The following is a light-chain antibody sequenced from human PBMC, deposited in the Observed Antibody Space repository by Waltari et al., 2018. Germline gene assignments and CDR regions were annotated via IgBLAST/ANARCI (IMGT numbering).Light chain of an antibody. Sequence: QSALTQPPSASGSPGQSVTISCTGTSSDVGGYNYVSRYQQHPGKAPKLMIYEVSKRPSGVPDRFSGSKSGNTASLTVSGLQADDDADYYCSSYAGSNNFVVFGGGTKLTVL. CDR1: SSDVGGYNY. J-gene: IGLJ2*01. CDR2: EVS. CDR3: SSYAGSNNFVV. V-gene: IGLV2-8*01.